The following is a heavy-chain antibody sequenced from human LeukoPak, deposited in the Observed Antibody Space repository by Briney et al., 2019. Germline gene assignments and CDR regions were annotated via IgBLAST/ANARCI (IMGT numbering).Heavy chain of an antibody. V-gene: IGHV3-48*01. Sequence: GGSLRLSCAASGFTFSSYSMNWVRQAPGKGLEWVSYISSSSSTIYYADSVKGRFTISRDNAKNSLYLQMNSLRAEDTAVYYCARENSGIQLWRGGPYYYYYYMDVWGKGTTVTISS. D-gene: IGHD5-18*01. CDR2: ISSSSSTI. CDR1: GFTFSSYS. J-gene: IGHJ6*03. CDR3: ARENSGIQLWRGGPYYYYYYMDV.